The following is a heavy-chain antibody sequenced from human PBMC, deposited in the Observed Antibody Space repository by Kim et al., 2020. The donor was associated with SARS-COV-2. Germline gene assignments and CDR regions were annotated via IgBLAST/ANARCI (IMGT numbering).Heavy chain of an antibody. CDR2: ISGSGGST. V-gene: IGHV3-23*01. J-gene: IGHJ6*02. D-gene: IGHD3-3*01. Sequence: GGSLRLSCAASGFTFSSYAMSWVRQAPGKGLEWVSAISGSGGSTYYADSVKGRFTISRDNSKNTLYLQMNSLRAEDTAVYYCAKPLLAHFGVVMIHGMDVWGQGTTVTVSS. CDR1: GFTFSSYA. CDR3: AKPLLAHFGVVMIHGMDV.